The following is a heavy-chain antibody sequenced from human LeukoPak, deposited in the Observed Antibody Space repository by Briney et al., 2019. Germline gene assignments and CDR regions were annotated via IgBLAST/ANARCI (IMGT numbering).Heavy chain of an antibody. CDR3: AKALCGGDCYPYFDY. Sequence: GGSLRLSCAASGFTFSSYGMHWVRQAPGKGLEWVSAISGSGGSTYYADSVKGRFTISRDNSKNTLYLQMNSLRAEDTAVYYCAKALCGGDCYPYFDYWGQGTLVTVSS. J-gene: IGHJ4*02. V-gene: IGHV3-23*01. D-gene: IGHD2-21*02. CDR1: GFTFSSYG. CDR2: ISGSGGST.